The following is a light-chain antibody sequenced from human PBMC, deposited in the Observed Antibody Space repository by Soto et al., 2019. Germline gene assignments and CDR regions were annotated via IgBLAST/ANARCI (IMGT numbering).Light chain of an antibody. Sequence: EIVLTQSPGTLSLSPGERATLSCTASQSVSSSYLAWYQQKPGQAPRLLIYGASSRATGIPDRFSGSGSGTDFTLTISRLEPEDFAVYYCQQYGSSRITFGHGTKVDIK. J-gene: IGKJ3*01. CDR2: GAS. CDR3: QQYGSSRIT. CDR1: QSVSSSY. V-gene: IGKV3-20*01.